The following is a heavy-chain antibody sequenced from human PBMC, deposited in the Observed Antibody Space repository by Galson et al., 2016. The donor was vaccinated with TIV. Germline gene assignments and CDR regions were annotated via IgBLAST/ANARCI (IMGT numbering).Heavy chain of an antibody. CDR2: ISSNSYYI. CDR1: GFTFDDYG. J-gene: IGHJ6*02. Sequence: SLRLSCAASGFTFDDYGMHWVWLAPGKGLEWVSGISSNSYYIGYADSVKGRFSISRDNAKNTLYLQMSSVRDEDTALYYCAKARGHSYGSPQDYYYGMDVWGQGTPVSVSS. V-gene: IGHV3-9*01. D-gene: IGHD5-12*01. CDR3: AKARGHSYGSPQDYYYGMDV.